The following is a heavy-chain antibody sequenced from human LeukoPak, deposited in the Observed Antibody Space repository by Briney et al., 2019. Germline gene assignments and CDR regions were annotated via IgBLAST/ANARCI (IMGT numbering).Heavy chain of an antibody. J-gene: IGHJ6*03. V-gene: IGHV1-69*05. CDR3: ARVGNYHYYYMDV. CDR2: IIPIFGTA. Sequence: GASVKVSCKGSGGTFSSYAISWVRQAPGQGLEWMGGIIPIFGTANYAQKFQGRVTITTDESTSTAYMEVSSLRSEDTAVYYCARVGNYHYYYMDVWGKGTTVTVSS. CDR1: GGTFSSYA.